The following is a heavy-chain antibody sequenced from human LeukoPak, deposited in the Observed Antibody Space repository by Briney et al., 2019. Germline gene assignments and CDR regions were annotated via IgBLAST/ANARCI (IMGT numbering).Heavy chain of an antibody. D-gene: IGHD3-22*01. CDR1: GGSISSGSYY. CDR2: IYTSGST. CDR3: ARGPRVVVTSGHMDV. V-gene: IGHV4-61*02. Sequence: PSQTLSLTCTVSGGSISSGSYYWSWIRQPAGKGLEWIGRIYTSGSTNYNPSLKSRVTISVDTSKNQFSLKLSSVTAADTAVYYCARGPRVVVTSGHMDVWGKGTTVTVSS. J-gene: IGHJ6*03.